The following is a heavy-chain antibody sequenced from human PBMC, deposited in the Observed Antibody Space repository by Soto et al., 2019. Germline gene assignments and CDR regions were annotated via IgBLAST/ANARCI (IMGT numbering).Heavy chain of an antibody. V-gene: IGHV3-9*01. D-gene: IGHD3-22*01. CDR1: GFTFDDHT. J-gene: IGHJ3*01. CDR3: TKDTLSPSGYFEAFDV. Sequence: DAQLVESGGGLVQPGKSLRISCVAPGFTFDDHTMHWVRQAPGRGLEWVSCISWNSGIIGYADSVKGRFTITRDNAKNSLALRMDTLRPGDTAGYYLTKDTLSPSGYFEAFDVWGQGTKVTVSS. CDR2: ISWNSGII.